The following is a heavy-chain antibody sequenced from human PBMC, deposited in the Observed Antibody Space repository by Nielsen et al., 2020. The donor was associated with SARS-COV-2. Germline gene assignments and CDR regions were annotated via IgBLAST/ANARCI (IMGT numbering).Heavy chain of an antibody. CDR3: ACSRGLDY. V-gene: IGHV3-7*01. D-gene: IGHD2-2*01. Sequence: GESLKISCAASGFTFSSYWMSWVRQAPGKGLEWVANIKQDGSEKYYVDSVKGRFTISRDNAKNSLYLQMNSLRAEDTAVYYCACSRGLDYWGQGTLVTVSS. CDR1: GFTFSSYW. J-gene: IGHJ4*02. CDR2: IKQDGSEK.